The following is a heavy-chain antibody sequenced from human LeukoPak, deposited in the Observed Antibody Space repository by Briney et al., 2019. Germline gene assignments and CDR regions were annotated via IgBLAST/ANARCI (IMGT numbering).Heavy chain of an antibody. CDR1: GFTFSTYA. CDR2: ISYDGSNK. D-gene: IGHD1-26*01. V-gene: IGHV3-30*14. J-gene: IGHJ6*03. CDR3: ARSYSGSYLRYYMDV. Sequence: GGSLRLSCAASGFTFSTYAMHWVRQAPGKGLEWVAVISYDGSNKYCADSVKGRFTISRDNSKNTLYLQMNSLRAEDTAVYYCARSYSGSYLRYYMDVWGKGTTVTISS.